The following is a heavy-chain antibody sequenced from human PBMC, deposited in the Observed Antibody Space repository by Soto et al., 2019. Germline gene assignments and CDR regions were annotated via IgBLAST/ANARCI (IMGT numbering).Heavy chain of an antibody. V-gene: IGHV3-53*02. CDR1: GFTVSSNY. CDR3: ARDSAAAGPEGFDY. Sequence: EVQLVETGGGLIQPGGSLRLSCAASGFTVSSNYMSWVRQAPGKGLEWVSVIYSGGSTYYADSVKGRFTISRDNSKNTLYLQMNSLRAEDTAVYYCARDSAAAGPEGFDYWGQGTLVTVSS. CDR2: IYSGGST. J-gene: IGHJ4*02. D-gene: IGHD6-13*01.